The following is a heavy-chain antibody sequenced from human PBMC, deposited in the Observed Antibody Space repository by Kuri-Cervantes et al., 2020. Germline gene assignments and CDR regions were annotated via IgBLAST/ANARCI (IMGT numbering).Heavy chain of an antibody. CDR1: GFSLSTARMG. CDR3: ARMGGLWFGEFHAFDI. CDR2: IFSNDEK. V-gene: IGHV2-26*01. D-gene: IGHD3-10*01. Sequence: SGPTLAKPTETLTLTCTVPGFSLSTARMGVSWIRQPPGKALEWLAHIFSNDEKSYSTSLKSRLTISKDTSKSQVVLNMTNMDPVDTATYYCARMGGLWFGEFHAFDIWGQGTMVTVSS. J-gene: IGHJ3*02.